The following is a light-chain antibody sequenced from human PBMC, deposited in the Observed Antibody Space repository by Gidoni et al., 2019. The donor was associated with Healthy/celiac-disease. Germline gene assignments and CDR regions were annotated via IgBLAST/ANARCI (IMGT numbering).Light chain of an antibody. J-gene: IGKJ1*01. CDR3: QQYNNFPGT. CDR1: QSVSSN. CDR2: GAS. Sequence: EIVMTQSPATLSVSPGERATLSCRASQSVSSNLAWYQQKPGQAPRLLFYGASTRATGIPARFSGSGSGTEFTLTISRLQSEDFAVYYCQQYNNFPGTFGQGTKVDIK. V-gene: IGKV3-15*01.